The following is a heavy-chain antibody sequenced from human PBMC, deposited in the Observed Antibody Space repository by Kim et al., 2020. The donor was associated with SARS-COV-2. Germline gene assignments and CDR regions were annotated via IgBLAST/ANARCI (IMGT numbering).Heavy chain of an antibody. Sequence: ASVKVSCKASGYTFTSYYMHWVRQAPGQGLEWMGIINPSGGSTSYAQKFQGRVTMTRDTSTSTVYMELSSLRSEDTAVYYCASGSSGWYRKEVNAFDIWGQGTMVTVSS. CDR3: ASGSSGWYRKEVNAFDI. CDR1: GYTFTSYY. CDR2: INPSGGST. J-gene: IGHJ3*02. V-gene: IGHV1-46*01. D-gene: IGHD6-19*01.